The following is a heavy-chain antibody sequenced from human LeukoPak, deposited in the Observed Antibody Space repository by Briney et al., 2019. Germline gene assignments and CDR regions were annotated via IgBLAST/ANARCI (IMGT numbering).Heavy chain of an antibody. CDR1: GFTFSSYG. Sequence: GGSLRLSCAASGFTFSSYGMHWVRQAPGKGLEWVAVIWYDGSNKYYADSVKGRFTISRDNSKNTLYLQMNSLRAEDTAVYYCARGAGGYSSGWGDYWGQGTLVTVSS. CDR2: IWYDGSNK. CDR3: ARGAGGYSSGWGDY. D-gene: IGHD6-19*01. V-gene: IGHV3-33*01. J-gene: IGHJ4*02.